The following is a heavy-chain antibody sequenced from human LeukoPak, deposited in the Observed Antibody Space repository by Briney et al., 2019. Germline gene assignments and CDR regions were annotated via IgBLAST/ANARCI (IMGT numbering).Heavy chain of an antibody. CDR1: GFTFSSYA. Sequence: GGSLRLSCAASGFTFSSYAMSWVRQAPGKGLEWVSSISSSGSSTYYADSVKGRFTISRDNSKNTLYLQMNSLRAEDTAVYYCAKSVRIVVVPAATPPLDYWGQGTLVTVSS. D-gene: IGHD2-2*01. J-gene: IGHJ4*02. CDR3: AKSVRIVVVPAATPPLDY. V-gene: IGHV3-23*01. CDR2: ISSSGSST.